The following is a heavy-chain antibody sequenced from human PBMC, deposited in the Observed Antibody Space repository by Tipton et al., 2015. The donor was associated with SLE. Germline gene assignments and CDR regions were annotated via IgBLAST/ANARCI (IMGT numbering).Heavy chain of an antibody. Sequence: TLSLTCTVSGASFSGYYWSWIRQPPGKGLEWIGYLTDIGRTNYKSSLRSRVTISVDTSRNLLSLKVTSVTAADTAVYYCARQRDRDAFDIWGQGAMVIVSS. V-gene: IGHV4-59*08. CDR1: GASFSGYY. J-gene: IGHJ3*02. CDR3: ARQRDRDAFDI. CDR2: LTDIGRT.